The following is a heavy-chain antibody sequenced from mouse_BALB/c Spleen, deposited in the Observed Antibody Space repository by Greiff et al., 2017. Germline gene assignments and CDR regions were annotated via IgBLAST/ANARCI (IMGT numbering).Heavy chain of an antibody. V-gene: IGHV3-6*02. D-gene: IGHD1-1*01. J-gene: IGHJ2*01. CDR1: GYSITSGYY. CDR2: ISYDGSN. CDR3: AIITTVVDFDFDY. Sequence: EVKLQESGPGLVKPSQSLSLTCSVTGYSITSGYYWNWIRQFPGNKLEWMGYISYDGSNNYNPSLKKRITITRDTSTNQLFLKLNSVTTEDTATYYCAIITTVVDFDFDYWGQGTTLTVSS.